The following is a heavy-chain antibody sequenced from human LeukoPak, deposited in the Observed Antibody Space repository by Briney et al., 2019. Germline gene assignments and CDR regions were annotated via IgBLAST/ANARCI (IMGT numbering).Heavy chain of an antibody. D-gene: IGHD3-10*01. CDR1: GGSISNGGYY. V-gene: IGHV4-31*03. Sequence: SETLSLTCTVSGGSISNGGYYWSWIRQHPGKGLEWIGYIYYSGSTYYNPSLKSRVTISVDTSKNQFSLKLSSVTAADTAVYYCARELVISSSWFDPWGQGTLVTVSS. CDR3: ARELVISSSWFDP. J-gene: IGHJ5*02. CDR2: IYYSGST.